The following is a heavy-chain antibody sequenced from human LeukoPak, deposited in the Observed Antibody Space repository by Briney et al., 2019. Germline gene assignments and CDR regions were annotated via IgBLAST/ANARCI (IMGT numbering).Heavy chain of an antibody. J-gene: IGHJ5*02. CDR3: ATVGPAAARRYNWFDP. D-gene: IGHD2-2*01. CDR1: GYTLTELS. V-gene: IGHV1-24*01. CDR2: FDPEDGET. Sequence: ASVKVSCKVSGYTLTELSMHWVRQAPGKGLEWMGGFDPEDGETIYARKFQGRVAMTEDTSTDTAYMELSSLRSEDTAVYYCATVGPAAARRYNWFDPWGQGTLVTVSS.